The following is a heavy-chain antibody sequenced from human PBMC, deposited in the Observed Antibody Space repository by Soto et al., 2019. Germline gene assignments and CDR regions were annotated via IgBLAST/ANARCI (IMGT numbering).Heavy chain of an antibody. CDR1: GGSFSGHY. D-gene: IGHD2-2*01. Sequence: SETLSLTCAVYGGSFSGHYWSWIRQPPGKGLEWIGEINHSGSTNYNPSLKSRVTISVDTSKNQFSLKLSSVTAADTAVYYCARKVRNDAFDIWGQGTMVTVSS. CDR3: ARKVRNDAFDI. CDR2: INHSGST. V-gene: IGHV4-34*01. J-gene: IGHJ3*02.